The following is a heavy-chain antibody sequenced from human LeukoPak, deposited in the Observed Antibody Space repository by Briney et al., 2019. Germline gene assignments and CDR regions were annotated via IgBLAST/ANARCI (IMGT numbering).Heavy chain of an antibody. CDR1: GFTFDDYA. J-gene: IGHJ4*02. Sequence: GGSLRLSCAASGFTFDDYAMHWVRQAPGKGLEWVSGISWNSGSIGYADSVEGRFTISRDNAKNSLYLQMNSLRAEVMALYYCAKDRYGGNSGLLDYWGQGTLVTVSS. CDR2: ISWNSGSI. CDR3: AKDRYGGNSGLLDY. D-gene: IGHD4-23*01. V-gene: IGHV3-9*03.